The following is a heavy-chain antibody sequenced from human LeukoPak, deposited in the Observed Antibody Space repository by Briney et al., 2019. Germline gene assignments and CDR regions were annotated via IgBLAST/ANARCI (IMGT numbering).Heavy chain of an antibody. CDR1: GFTFSTYA. CDR2: ISANAGGT. D-gene: IGHD1-26*01. CDR3: VKAVSGSYYTGTPFDY. V-gene: IGHV3-64D*09. Sequence: PGESLRLSCSASGFTFSTYALHWVRQAPGKGLEYVSTISANAGGTYYADSVKGRFIISRDNSENTLYLQMTSLRAEDTAVYYCVKAVSGSYYTGTPFDYWGQGTLVTVSS. J-gene: IGHJ4*02.